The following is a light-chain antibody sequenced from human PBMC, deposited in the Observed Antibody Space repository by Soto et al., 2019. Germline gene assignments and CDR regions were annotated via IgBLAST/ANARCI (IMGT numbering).Light chain of an antibody. Sequence: EIVLIQSPATLSLSPGERATLSCRASQSVRSNLAWYQQKPGQAPRLLIYGASTRATGLPDRFSGSGSGTDFTLTISRLEPEDFAVYYCQQYNNWPPWTFGQGTKVDIK. V-gene: IGKV3D-15*01. J-gene: IGKJ1*01. CDR3: QQYNNWPPWT. CDR2: GAS. CDR1: QSVRSN.